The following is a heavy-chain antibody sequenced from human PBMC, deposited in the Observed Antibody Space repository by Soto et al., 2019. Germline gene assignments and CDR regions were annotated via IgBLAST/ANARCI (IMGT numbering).Heavy chain of an antibody. J-gene: IGHJ4*02. CDR2: IWYDGSNK. D-gene: IGHD2-2*01. Sequence: XGSLRLSCAASGFTFSSYGMHWVRQAPGKGLEWVAVIWYDGSNKYYADSVKGRFTISRDNSKNTLYLQMNSLRAEDTAVYYCARGLITCSTSCSTYYFDYWGQGTLVTVSS. CDR1: GFTFSSYG. V-gene: IGHV3-33*01. CDR3: ARGLITCSTSCSTYYFDY.